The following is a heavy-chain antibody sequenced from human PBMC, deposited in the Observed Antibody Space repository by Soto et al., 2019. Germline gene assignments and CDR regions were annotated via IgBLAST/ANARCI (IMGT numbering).Heavy chain of an antibody. CDR1: GFTFTSYS. J-gene: IGHJ3*02. CDR2: IRGTT. V-gene: IGHV3-48*01. Sequence: VQLVESGGGLVQPGGSQRLSCAASGFTFTSYSMNWVRQAPGKGLEWVSYIRGTTHYADSVKGRFTISRDNARSSLYLQMNSLRADDTAVYYCARDDSFAFDIWGQGTMVTVSS. D-gene: IGHD2-21*01. CDR3: ARDDSFAFDI.